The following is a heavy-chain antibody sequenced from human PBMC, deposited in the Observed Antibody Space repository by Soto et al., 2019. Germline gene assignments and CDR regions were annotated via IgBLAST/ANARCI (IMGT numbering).Heavy chain of an antibody. J-gene: IGHJ4*02. CDR3: AKYGRIDYDFWSGDNEREDC. CDR1: GLTFSSYA. CDR2: ISGSGGST. Sequence: EVQLLESGGGLVQPGGSLRLSCAASGLTFSSYAMSWVRQAPGKGLEWVSAISGSGGSTYYADSVKGRFTISRDNSKNTLYLQMNSLRAEDTGVHYCAKYGRIDYDFWSGDNEREDCWGQGTLVTVSS. D-gene: IGHD3-3*01. V-gene: IGHV3-23*01.